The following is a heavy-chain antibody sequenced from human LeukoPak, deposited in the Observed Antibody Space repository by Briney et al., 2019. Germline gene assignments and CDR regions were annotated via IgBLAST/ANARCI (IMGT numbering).Heavy chain of an antibody. Sequence: ASVKVSCKASGYTFTGYYMHWVRQAPGQGLEWMGWINPNSGGTNYAQKFQGRVTMTRDTSISTAYMELSRLRSDDTAVYYCARGPNPKWDGDYNYGMDVWGQGTTVTVSS. CDR3: ARGPNPKWDGDYNYGMDV. V-gene: IGHV1-2*02. CDR1: GYTFTGYY. CDR2: INPNSGGT. J-gene: IGHJ6*02. D-gene: IGHD1-26*01.